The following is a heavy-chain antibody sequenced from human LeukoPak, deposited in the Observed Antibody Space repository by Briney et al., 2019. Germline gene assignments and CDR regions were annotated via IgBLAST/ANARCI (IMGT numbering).Heavy chain of an antibody. V-gene: IGHV1-46*01. CDR2: VNPSGGST. Sequence: ASVKISCKTSGYTFTSYYMHWVRQAPGRGLEWMGIVNPSGGSTSYAQKFQGRVTMTRDTSTSTLYMELSSLRSEDTAVYYCARAGLLVGGFDYWGQGTLVTVSS. D-gene: IGHD2-21*02. J-gene: IGHJ4*02. CDR1: GYTFTSYY. CDR3: ARAGLLVGGFDY.